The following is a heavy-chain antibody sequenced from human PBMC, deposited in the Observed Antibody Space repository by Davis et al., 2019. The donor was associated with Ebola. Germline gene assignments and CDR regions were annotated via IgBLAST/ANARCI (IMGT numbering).Heavy chain of an antibody. CDR3: AKPQWLGPAYSYYYGMDV. V-gene: IGHV3-23*01. D-gene: IGHD6-19*01. CDR2: ISHNGGLT. CDR1: GFTFSSDS. Sequence: GESLKISCAASGFTFSSDSMNWVCQAPGKGLDWVAAISHNGGLTYFAGSVTGRFIFSRDNSQNTLYLQMKRLRVEDTALYYCAKPQWLGPAYSYYYGMDVWGQGTAVTVSS. J-gene: IGHJ6*02.